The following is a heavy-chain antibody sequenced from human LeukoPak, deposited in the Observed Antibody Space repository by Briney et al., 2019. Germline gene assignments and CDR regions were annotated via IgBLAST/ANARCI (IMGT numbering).Heavy chain of an antibody. CDR1: GVSISSSSHY. J-gene: IGHJ4*02. V-gene: IGHV4-39*01. D-gene: IGHD5-12*01. Sequence: PSETLSLTCTVSGVSISSSSHYWGWIRQPPGKGLEWIGSIYYSGSTYYNPSLKSRVTISVDTSKNQFSLKVSSVTAADTAVYYCARSRGVATPVDSWGQGTLVTVSS. CDR2: IYYSGST. CDR3: ARSRGVATPVDS.